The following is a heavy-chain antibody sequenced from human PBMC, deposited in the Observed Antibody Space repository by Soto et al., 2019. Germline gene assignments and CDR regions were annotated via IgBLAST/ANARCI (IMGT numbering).Heavy chain of an antibody. CDR1: GFIFDDFA. J-gene: IGHJ6*01. V-gene: IGHV3-48*03. CDR2: ISSSGSTI. CDR3: RRAGGIWFGVWYYYRMDV. Sequence: GGSLRLSCTVTGFIFDDFAMHWVRQAPGKGLEWVSYISSSGSTIYYADSVKGRFTISRDNAKNSLNLQMYSLRAEDTAVYYCRRAGGIWFGVWYYYRMDV. D-gene: IGHD3-10*01.